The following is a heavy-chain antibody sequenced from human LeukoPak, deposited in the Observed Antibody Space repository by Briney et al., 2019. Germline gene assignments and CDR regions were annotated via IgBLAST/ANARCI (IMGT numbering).Heavy chain of an antibody. J-gene: IGHJ4*02. CDR2: INPNSGGT. CDR3: ARVAAETGSQNYYDSRGYSHFDY. D-gene: IGHD3-22*01. Sequence: VASVKVSCKASGYTFTGYYMHWVRQAPGQGLEWMGWINPNSGGTNYAQKFQGRVTMTRDTSISTAYMELSRLRSDDTAVYYCARVAAETGSQNYYDSRGYSHFDYWGQGTLVTVSS. CDR1: GYTFTGYY. V-gene: IGHV1-2*02.